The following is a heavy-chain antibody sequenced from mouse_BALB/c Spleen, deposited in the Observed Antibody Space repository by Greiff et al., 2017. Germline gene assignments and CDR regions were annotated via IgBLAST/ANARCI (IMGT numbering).Heavy chain of an antibody. D-gene: IGHD3-1*01. CDR3: ARWGLGGTRGYYFDY. Sequence: EVQLQQSGPELVKPGASVKISCKASGYTFTDYNMHWVKQSHGKSLEWIGYIYPYNGGTGYNQKFKSKATLTVDNSSSTAYMELRSLTSEDSAVYYCARWGLGGTRGYYFDYWGQGTTLTVSS. J-gene: IGHJ2*01. CDR2: IYPYNGGT. CDR1: GYTFTDYN. V-gene: IGHV1S29*02.